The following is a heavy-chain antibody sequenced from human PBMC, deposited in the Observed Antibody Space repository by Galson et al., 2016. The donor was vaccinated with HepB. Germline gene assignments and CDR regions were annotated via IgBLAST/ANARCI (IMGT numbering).Heavy chain of an antibody. CDR2: ISSSGTYI. D-gene: IGHD3-16*01. CDR3: ARALGSQKSGHDS. J-gene: IGHJ4*02. V-gene: IGHV3-21*01. CDR1: GFTFSGYS. Sequence: SLRLSCAASGFTFSGYSMNWVRQAPGKGLEWVSSISSSGTYIYYAESVKGRFTVSRDNAKNSLYLQVDSLRAEDTALYYCARALGSQKSGHDSWGQGTLVTVSS.